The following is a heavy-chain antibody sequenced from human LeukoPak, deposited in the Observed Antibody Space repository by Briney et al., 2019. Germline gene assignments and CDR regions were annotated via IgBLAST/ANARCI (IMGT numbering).Heavy chain of an antibody. CDR2: IYYSGST. CDR3: ASVQGYGWFGELSPY. J-gene: IGHJ4*02. Sequence: SETLSLTCTVSGGSISTYYWSWIRQPPGKGLEWIGYIYYSGSTNYNPSLKSRVTISVDTSKNQFSLKLSSVTAADTAVYYCASVQGYGWFGELSPYWGQGTLVTVSS. CDR1: GGSISTYY. D-gene: IGHD3-10*01. V-gene: IGHV4-59*08.